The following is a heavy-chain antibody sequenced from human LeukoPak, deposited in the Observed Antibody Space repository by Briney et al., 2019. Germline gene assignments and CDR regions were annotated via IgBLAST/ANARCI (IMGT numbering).Heavy chain of an antibody. V-gene: IGHV3-73*01. Sequence: GGSLRLSCAASGFIFSGSAMRWVRQASGKGLEWVGRIRSKANSYAPAYAGSVKGRFTISRDDSKNTAYLQMNSQITGYTAVYYCTRLGAVEMATIIGYWGQGTLVTVSS. J-gene: IGHJ4*02. CDR1: GFIFSGSA. CDR3: TRLGAVEMATIIGY. CDR2: IRSKANSYAP. D-gene: IGHD5-24*01.